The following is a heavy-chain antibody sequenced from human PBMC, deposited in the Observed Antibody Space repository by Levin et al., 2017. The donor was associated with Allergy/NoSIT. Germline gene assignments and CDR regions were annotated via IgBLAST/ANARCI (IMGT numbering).Heavy chain of an antibody. Sequence: GESLKISCAASGFTVSSNYMSWVRQAPGKGLEWVSVIYSGGSTYYADSVKGRFTISRDNSKNTLYLQMNSLRAEDTAVYYCARVGRGSYYDDAFDIWGQGTMVTVSS. J-gene: IGHJ3*02. CDR1: GFTVSSNY. V-gene: IGHV3-53*01. CDR2: IYSGGST. CDR3: ARVGRGSYYDDAFDI. D-gene: IGHD2-15*01.